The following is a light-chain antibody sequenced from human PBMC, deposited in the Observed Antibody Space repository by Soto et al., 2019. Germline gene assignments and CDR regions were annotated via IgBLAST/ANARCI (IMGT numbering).Light chain of an antibody. CDR2: KAS. J-gene: IGKJ1*01. Sequence: DIQMTQSPSTLSASLLDRVTITCGASQSIDSWLAWYQHKPGKAPKLLIFKASTLETGVPSRFSGSGSETEFTLTISSLQPDDSATYYCQPYNSYSRTFGQGTKVDIK. CDR3: QPYNSYSRT. V-gene: IGKV1-5*03. CDR1: QSIDSW.